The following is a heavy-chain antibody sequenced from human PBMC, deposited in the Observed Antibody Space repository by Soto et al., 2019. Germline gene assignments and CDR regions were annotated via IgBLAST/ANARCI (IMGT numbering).Heavy chain of an antibody. CDR2: ISWNSGSI. J-gene: IGHJ4*02. Sequence: EVQLVESGGGLVQPGRSLRLSCAASGFTFDDYAMHWVRQAPGKGLEWVSGISWNSGSIGYADSVKGRFNISRDNAKNSLYLQMNSLRAEDTALYYCAKGGTTVTKKYYFDYWGQGTLVTVSS. CDR1: GFTFDDYA. D-gene: IGHD4-17*01. CDR3: AKGGTTVTKKYYFDY. V-gene: IGHV3-9*01.